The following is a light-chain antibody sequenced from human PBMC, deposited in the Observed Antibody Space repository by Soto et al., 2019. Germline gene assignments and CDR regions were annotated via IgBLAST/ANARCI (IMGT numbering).Light chain of an antibody. V-gene: IGKV2-24*01. CDR2: KIS. CDR1: QSLVHSDGNTY. J-gene: IGKJ1*01. Sequence: DIVMTQTPLSSRVTLGQPASISCRSSQSLVHSDGNTYLNWLHQRPGQPPRLLLYKISNRFFGVPDRFSGSGAGTHFTLTITRVEAEAAGVYYCMQAPQTTWSFGQGTKVDI. CDR3: MQAPQTTWS.